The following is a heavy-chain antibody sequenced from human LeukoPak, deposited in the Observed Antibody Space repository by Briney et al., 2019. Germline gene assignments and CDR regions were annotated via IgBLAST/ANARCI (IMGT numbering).Heavy chain of an antibody. CDR1: GFTFSSYA. D-gene: IGHD3-10*01. J-gene: IGHJ4*02. CDR2: ISYDGSNN. Sequence: GGSLRLSCEASGFTFSSYAMHWVRQGPGKGLEWVAVISYDGSNNYYADSVKGRFTISRDNSKNTLYLQMNSLRAEDTAVYYCARGHGSRNFDYWGQGTLVTVSS. V-gene: IGHV3-30*03. CDR3: ARGHGSRNFDY.